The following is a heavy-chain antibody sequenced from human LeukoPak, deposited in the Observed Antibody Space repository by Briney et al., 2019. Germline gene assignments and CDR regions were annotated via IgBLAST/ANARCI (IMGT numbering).Heavy chain of an antibody. CDR3: ARVGSMPGSSGYYAHPPYDS. CDR2: INPNSDAT. J-gene: IGHJ4*02. Sequence: ASVKVSCKASGYTFTGYYMHWVRQAPGQGLEWMGWINPNSDATNYAQKFQGRVTMTRDTSVSTASMELSRLRSDDTAVYYCARVGSMPGSSGYYAHPPYDSWGQGTLVTVSS. V-gene: IGHV1-2*02. CDR1: GYTFTGYY. D-gene: IGHD3-22*01.